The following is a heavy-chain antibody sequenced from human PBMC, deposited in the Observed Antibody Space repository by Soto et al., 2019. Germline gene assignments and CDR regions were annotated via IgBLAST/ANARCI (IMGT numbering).Heavy chain of an antibody. CDR1: GFPFSHYA. D-gene: IGHD2-2*01. Sequence: GGSLRLSCAASGFPFSHYAMSWVRQAPGKGLEWVSAISGNGGDAAYADSVRGRFTISRDNSKDTLYLQMNSLRDDDTAVYYCARDVAPAALTPSFLMNVWGQGITVTVSS. J-gene: IGHJ6*02. CDR3: ARDVAPAALTPSFLMNV. V-gene: IGHV3-23*01. CDR2: ISGNGGDA.